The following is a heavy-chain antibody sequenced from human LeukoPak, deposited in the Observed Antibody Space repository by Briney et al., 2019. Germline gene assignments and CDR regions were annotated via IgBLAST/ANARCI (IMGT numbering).Heavy chain of an antibody. CDR1: GFSFSSYA. V-gene: IGHV3-64D*09. CDR3: VKDRYVDY. D-gene: IGHD3-16*01. Sequence: GGSLRLSCSVSGFSFSSYAMHWVRQAPGQGLEYVSSISSNGVSTYYADSVKGRFTISRDNSKNTLFLQMSSLRAEDTAVYYCVKDRYVDYWGQGTLVTVSS. CDR2: ISSNGVST. J-gene: IGHJ4*02.